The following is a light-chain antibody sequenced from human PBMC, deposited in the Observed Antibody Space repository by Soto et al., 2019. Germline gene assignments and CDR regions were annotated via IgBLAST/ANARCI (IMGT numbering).Light chain of an antibody. CDR2: EVG. J-gene: IGLJ1*01. V-gene: IGLV2-14*01. Sequence: QSVLTQPASVSGSPGQSITISCTGTSSDVGGYNHVSWYQQHPGKAPKLLIYEVGNRPSGVSNRLSGSKSGNTASLTISGLQAEDEADYYCSSFTSNNALVFGTGTQLTVL. CDR1: SSDVGGYNH. CDR3: SSFTSNNALV.